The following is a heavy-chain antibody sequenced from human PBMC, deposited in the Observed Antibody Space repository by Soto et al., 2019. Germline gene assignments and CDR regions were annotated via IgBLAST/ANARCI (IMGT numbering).Heavy chain of an antibody. CDR1: GFTFTSSA. J-gene: IGHJ4*02. V-gene: IGHV1-58*01. CDR3: AADGKNYGDYSSD. CDR2: IVVGSGNT. D-gene: IGHD4-17*01. Sequence: ASVKVSCKASGFTFTSSAVQWVRQARGQRLEWIGWIVVGSGNTNYAQKFQERVTITRDMSTSTAYMELSSLRSEDTAVYYCAADGKNYGDYSSDWGQGTLVTVSS.